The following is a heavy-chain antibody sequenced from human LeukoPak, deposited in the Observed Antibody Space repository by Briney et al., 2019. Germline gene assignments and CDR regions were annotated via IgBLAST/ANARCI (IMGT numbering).Heavy chain of an antibody. CDR3: SRSLDY. CDR1: GFSFSDYW. J-gene: IGHJ4*02. Sequence: HPGGSLRLSCAASGFSFSDYWMDWVRQSPGKGMEWVANINQDGSEGYYADSVKGRFTISRDNAKNSLYLQTNKLRAEDTAVYYCSRSLDYWGQGALVTVSS. V-gene: IGHV3-7*01. CDR2: INQDGSEG.